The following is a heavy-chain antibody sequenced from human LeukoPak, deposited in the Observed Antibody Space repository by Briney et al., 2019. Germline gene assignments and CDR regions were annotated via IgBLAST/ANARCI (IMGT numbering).Heavy chain of an antibody. V-gene: IGHV6-1*01. D-gene: IGHD3-9*01. CDR2: TYYRSGWHN. CDR3: ARGRYLDWYDY. J-gene: IGHJ4*02. Sequence: SQTLSLTCAISGDSVSSNSAAWSWIRQSPSRGLEWLGRTYYRSGWHNDYAVSVKSRITINPDTSKNQFSPQLNSVTPEDTAVYYCARGRYLDWYDYWGQGTLVTVSS. CDR1: GDSVSSNSAA.